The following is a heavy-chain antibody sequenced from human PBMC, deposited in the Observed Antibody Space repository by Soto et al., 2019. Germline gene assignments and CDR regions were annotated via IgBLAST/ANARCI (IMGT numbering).Heavy chain of an antibody. CDR3: ARDWFDP. CDR2: INHSGST. Sequence: SETLSLTCAVYGGSFSGYYWSWIRQPPGKGLEWIGEINHSGSTNYNPSLKSRVTISVDTSKNQFSLKLSSVNEADTAVYYCARDWFDPWGQGTLVNVSS. J-gene: IGHJ5*02. V-gene: IGHV4-34*01. CDR1: GGSFSGYY.